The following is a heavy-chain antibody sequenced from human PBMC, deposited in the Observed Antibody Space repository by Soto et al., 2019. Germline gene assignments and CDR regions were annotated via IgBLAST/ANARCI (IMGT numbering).Heavy chain of an antibody. D-gene: IGHD5-12*01. CDR3: AGDYASGAYDF. CDR2: LSDRGTS. J-gene: IGHJ4*02. V-gene: IGHV3-53*02. CDR1: GFSVNIY. Sequence: DVHVVETGGDLIQPGGSLRLSCAASGFSVNIYMSWVRQAPGKGLEWVSTLSDRGTSHYADSVTGRFSVSRDNSKNTLYLQMNGLRVDDTAIYYCAGDYASGAYDFRGQGTQVTVSS.